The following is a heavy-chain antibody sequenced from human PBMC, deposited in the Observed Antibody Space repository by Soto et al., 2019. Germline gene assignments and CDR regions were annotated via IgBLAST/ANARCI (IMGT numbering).Heavy chain of an antibody. CDR2: ISSSSSTI. CDR3: ARDQLLYGEDGALDY. V-gene: IGHV3-48*01. D-gene: IGHD4-17*01. Sequence: GGSLRLSCAASGFTFSSYSMNWVRQAPGKGLEWVSYISSSSSTIYYADSVKGRFTISRDNAKNSLYLQMNSLRAEDTAVYYCARDQLLYGEDGALDYWGQGTLVTVSS. J-gene: IGHJ4*02. CDR1: GFTFSSYS.